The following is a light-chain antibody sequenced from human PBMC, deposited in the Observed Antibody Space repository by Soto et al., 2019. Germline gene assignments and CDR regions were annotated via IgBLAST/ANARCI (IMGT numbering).Light chain of an antibody. J-gene: IGLJ1*01. CDR3: SSYTSSSLHV. CDR2: DVS. CDR1: SSDVGGYNY. V-gene: IGLV2-14*03. Sequence: QSVLTQPASVSGSPGQSITISCTGTSSDVGGYNYVSWYQQHPGKAPKLMIYDVSNRPSGVSYRFSGSKSGNTASLTISGLQAEDEADYYCSSYTSSSLHVFGTGTEVTVL.